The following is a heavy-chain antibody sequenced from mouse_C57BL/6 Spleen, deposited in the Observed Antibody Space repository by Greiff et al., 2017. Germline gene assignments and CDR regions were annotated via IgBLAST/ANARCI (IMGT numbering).Heavy chain of an antibody. D-gene: IGHD1-1*01. CDR3: TRASYYYGSSYGRAMDY. Sequence: DVKLQESGPGLVKPSQSLSLTCSVTGYSITSGYYWNWIRQFPGNKLEWMGYISYDGSNKYNPSLKNRISITRDTSKNQFFLKLNSVTTEDTATYYCTRASYYYGSSYGRAMDYWGQGTSVTVSS. V-gene: IGHV3-6*01. CDR2: ISYDGSN. CDR1: GYSITSGYY. J-gene: IGHJ4*01.